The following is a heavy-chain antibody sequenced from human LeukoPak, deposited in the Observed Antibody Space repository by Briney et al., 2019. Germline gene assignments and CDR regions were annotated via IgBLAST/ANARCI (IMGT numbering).Heavy chain of an antibody. J-gene: IGHJ4*02. Sequence: SETLSLTCAVYGGSFSGYYWSWIRQPPGKGLEWIGEINHSGSTNYNPSLKSRVTISVDTSKNQFSLKLSSVTAADTAVYYCARTAITFGGVRYFDYWGQGTLVTVSS. CDR3: ARTAITFGGVRYFDY. CDR1: GGSFSGYY. V-gene: IGHV4-34*01. D-gene: IGHD3-16*01. CDR2: INHSGST.